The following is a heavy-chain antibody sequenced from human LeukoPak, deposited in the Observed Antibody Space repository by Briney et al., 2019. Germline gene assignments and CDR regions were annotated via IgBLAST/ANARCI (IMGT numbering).Heavy chain of an antibody. CDR2: IIPIFGIA. J-gene: IGHJ4*02. Sequence: SVKVSCKASGGTFSSYAISWVRQAPGQGLEWMGRIIPIFGIANYAQKFQGRVTITAGKSTSTAYMELSSLRSEDTAVYYCARSETELYYFDYWGQGTLVTVSS. D-gene: IGHD3-10*01. CDR1: GGTFSSYA. V-gene: IGHV1-69*04. CDR3: ARSETELYYFDY.